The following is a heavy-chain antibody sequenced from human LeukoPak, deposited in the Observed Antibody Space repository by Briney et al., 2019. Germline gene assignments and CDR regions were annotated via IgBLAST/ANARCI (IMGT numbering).Heavy chain of an antibody. CDR3: ARAAWFDP. CDR2: IYYSGSA. V-gene: IGHV4-59*01. Sequence: SETLSLTCTVSGGSISSYYWSWIRQPPGKGLEWIGYIYYSGSANYNPSLKSRVTISVDTSKNQFSLKLSSVTAADTAVYYCARAAWFDPWGQGTLVTVSS. CDR1: GGSISSYY. D-gene: IGHD6-25*01. J-gene: IGHJ5*02.